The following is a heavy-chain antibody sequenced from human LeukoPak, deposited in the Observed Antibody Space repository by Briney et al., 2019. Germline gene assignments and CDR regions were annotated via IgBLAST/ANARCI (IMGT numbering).Heavy chain of an antibody. CDR1: GFTFSSYA. J-gene: IGHJ6*02. D-gene: IGHD3-10*01. CDR2: ISYDGSNK. V-gene: IGHV3-30-3*01. Sequence: PGRSLRLSCAASGFTFSSYAMHWVRQAPGKGLEWVAVISYDGSNKYYADSVKGRFTISRDNSKNTLYLQMNSLRAEDTAVYYCARDQPRGVIIPNYYYYGMDVWGQGTTVTVSS. CDR3: ARDQPRGVIIPNYYYYGMDV.